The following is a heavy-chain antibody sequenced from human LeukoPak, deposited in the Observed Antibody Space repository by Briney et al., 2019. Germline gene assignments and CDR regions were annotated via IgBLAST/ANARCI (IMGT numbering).Heavy chain of an antibody. D-gene: IGHD2-15*01. V-gene: IGHV3-23*01. CDR2: ISGSGGTT. CDR1: GFTFYTYA. CDR3: AKDPIVFLVDC. J-gene: IGHJ4*02. Sequence: PGGSLRLSCAASGFTFYTYAMNWVRQAPGKGRQWVATISGSGGTTYYADSVKGRFTISRDNSKNTLYLQLSSLRADDTAVYYCAKDPIVFLVDCWGQGALVTVSS.